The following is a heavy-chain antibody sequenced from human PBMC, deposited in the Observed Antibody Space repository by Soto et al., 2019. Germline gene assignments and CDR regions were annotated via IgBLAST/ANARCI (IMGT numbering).Heavy chain of an antibody. V-gene: IGHV4-34*01. J-gene: IGHJ5*02. CDR3: ARGDFGSSS. CDR2: INHSGST. D-gene: IGHD6-6*01. Sequence: SETLSLTCAVYGDSFSSYFWSWIRQPPGKGLEWIGEINHSGSTNCKPSLKSRVTISVDASKSQFSLKLTSVTAADTAVYYCARGDFGSSSWGQGNLVTVSS. CDR1: GDSFSSYF.